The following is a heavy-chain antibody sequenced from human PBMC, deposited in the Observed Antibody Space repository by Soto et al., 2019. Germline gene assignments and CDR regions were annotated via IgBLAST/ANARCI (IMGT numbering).Heavy chain of an antibody. CDR3: ARGCLPAGRHFDY. D-gene: IGHD2-2*01. Sequence: TSETLSLTCAVSGGSISSGGYSWSWIRQPPGKGLEWIGDINRSGSTNYNPSLKSRVTISVDTSKNQFSLKLSSVTAADTAVYYCARGCLPAGRHFDYWGQGTLVTSPQ. CDR1: GGSISSGGYS. V-gene: IGHV4-30-2*01. CDR2: INRSGST. J-gene: IGHJ4*02.